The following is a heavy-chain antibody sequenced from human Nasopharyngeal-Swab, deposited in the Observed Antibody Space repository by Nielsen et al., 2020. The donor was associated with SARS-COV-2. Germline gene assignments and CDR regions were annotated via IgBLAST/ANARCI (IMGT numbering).Heavy chain of an antibody. CDR2: ISSSGSYM. CDR1: GFTFSDYT. Sequence: GESLKISCAASGFTFSDYTMNSVRQAPGQGLEWVSSISSSGSYMYYTDSVKGRFTMSRDNAKNSLYLQMNSLRAEDTAVYYCASGSRYWGQGTLVTVFS. D-gene: IGHD2-2*01. J-gene: IGHJ4*02. V-gene: IGHV3-21*01. CDR3: ASGSRY.